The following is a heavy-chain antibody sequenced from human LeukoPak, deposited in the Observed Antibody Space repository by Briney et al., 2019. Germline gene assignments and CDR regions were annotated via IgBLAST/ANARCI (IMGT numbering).Heavy chain of an antibody. CDR3: ARHPEMATDY. Sequence: PSETLSLTCTVSGYSISSGYYWGWIRQPPGKGLEWIGSIYHSGSTYYNPSLKSRVTISVDTSKNQFSLKLSSVTAADTAVYYCARHPEMATDYWGQGTLVTVSS. J-gene: IGHJ4*02. CDR1: GYSISSGYY. V-gene: IGHV4-38-2*02. D-gene: IGHD5-24*01. CDR2: IYHSGST.